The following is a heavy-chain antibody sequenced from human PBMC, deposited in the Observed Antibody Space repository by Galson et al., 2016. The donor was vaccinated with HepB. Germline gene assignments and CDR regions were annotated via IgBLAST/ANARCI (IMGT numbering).Heavy chain of an antibody. CDR1: GGSISSHY. CDR3: AREARGPLTGYYNDY. D-gene: IGHD3-9*01. CDR2: MHYSGST. V-gene: IGHV4-59*11. J-gene: IGHJ4*02. Sequence: SETLSLTCTVSGGSISSHYWSWIRQPPGKGLEWVGYMHYSGSTNYNPSLKSRVTISVDTSKNQISLKLSSVTAADTAIYYCAREARGPLTGYYNDYWGQGTLVTVSS.